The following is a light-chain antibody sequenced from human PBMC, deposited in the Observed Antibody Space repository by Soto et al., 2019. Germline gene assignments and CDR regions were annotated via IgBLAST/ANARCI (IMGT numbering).Light chain of an antibody. V-gene: IGKV1-5*02. CDR3: QKYNSYLWT. J-gene: IGKJ1*01. CDR2: DAS. CDR1: QSISNW. Sequence: DIQMTQSPTTLSASVGDRVTIICRASQSISNWLAWYQQKPGKAPKLLIYDASSLESGVPSRFSGSGSGTEFTLTISSLQPDDFATYYCQKYNSYLWTFGQGTKVDIK.